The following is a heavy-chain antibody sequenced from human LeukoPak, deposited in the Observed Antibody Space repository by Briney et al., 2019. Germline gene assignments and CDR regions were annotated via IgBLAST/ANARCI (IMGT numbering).Heavy chain of an antibody. D-gene: IGHD3-22*01. CDR3: ARDGSSGLRTFEI. V-gene: IGHV4-59*01. Sequence: SETLSLTCSVSGASISSNYWTWIRQPPGKGLEWIGNIYYSGTTNYNPSLKSRVTISVDQSKKQFSLNLISVTAADTAVYFCARDGSSGLRTFEIWGQGTMVTVSS. J-gene: IGHJ3*02. CDR2: IYYSGTT. CDR1: GASISSNY.